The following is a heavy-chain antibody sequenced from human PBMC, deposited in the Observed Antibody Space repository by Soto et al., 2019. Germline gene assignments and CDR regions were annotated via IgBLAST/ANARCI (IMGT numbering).Heavy chain of an antibody. CDR1: GFTFPSSA. CDR2: IVVGSGNT. J-gene: IGHJ4*02. D-gene: IGHD3-3*01. Sequence: GASVKVSCKASGFTFPSSAVQWVRQARGQRLEWIGWIVVGSGNTNYAQKFQERVTITRDMSTSTAYMELSSLRSEDTAVYYCAAGVNYDFWSGYSNFDYWGQGTLVTVSS. V-gene: IGHV1-58*01. CDR3: AAGVNYDFWSGYSNFDY.